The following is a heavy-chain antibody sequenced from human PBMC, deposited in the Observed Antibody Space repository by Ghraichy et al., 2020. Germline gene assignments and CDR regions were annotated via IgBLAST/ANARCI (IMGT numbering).Heavy chain of an antibody. CDR1: GGSISSSSYY. D-gene: IGHD6-19*01. Sequence: LSLTCTVSGGSISSSSYYWGWIRQPPGKGLEWIGSIYYSGSTYYNPSLKSRVTISVDTSKNQFSLKLSSVTAADTAVYYCARHTPEILRYSSGWYGPAFDYWGQGTLVTVSS. V-gene: IGHV4-39*01. J-gene: IGHJ4*02. CDR3: ARHTPEILRYSSGWYGPAFDY. CDR2: IYYSGST.